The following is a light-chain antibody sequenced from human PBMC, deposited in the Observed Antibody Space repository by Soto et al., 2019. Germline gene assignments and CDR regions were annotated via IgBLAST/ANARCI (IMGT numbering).Light chain of an antibody. CDR3: SSYTTSTSFIL. CDR1: SSDVGTYNY. V-gene: IGLV2-11*01. Sequence: QSVLTQPRSVSGSPKQSVTISCTGTSSDVGTYNYVSWFQQHPGKAPKLMISDVSKRPSGVPDRFSGSKSGNTASLTISGLQAEDEAYYYRSSYTTSTSFILFGGGTKLTVL. J-gene: IGLJ2*01. CDR2: DVS.